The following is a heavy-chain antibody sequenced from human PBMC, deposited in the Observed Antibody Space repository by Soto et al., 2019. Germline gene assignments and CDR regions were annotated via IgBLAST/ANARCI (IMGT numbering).Heavy chain of an antibody. J-gene: IGHJ5*02. Sequence: QVQLQESGPGLVKPSQTLSLTCTVSGGSISSGGYYWGWIRQHPGKGLEWIGYIYYRGSTYYNPSIKSRVTISVDTYRNQFSLKLSSVTGADTAVYFCARDREYEGSGSYYSRVFDPWGQGTLVTASS. CDR2: IYYRGST. V-gene: IGHV4-31*03. CDR3: ARDREYEGSGSYYSRVFDP. D-gene: IGHD3-10*01. CDR1: GGSISSGGYY.